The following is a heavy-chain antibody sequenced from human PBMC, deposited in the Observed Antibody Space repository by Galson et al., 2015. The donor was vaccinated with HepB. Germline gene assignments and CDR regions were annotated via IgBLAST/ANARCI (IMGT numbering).Heavy chain of an antibody. D-gene: IGHD6-19*01. Sequence: SLRLSCAASGFTFSNYGMHWVRQAPGKGLEWVAVISYDGRNKYYADSVKGRFTISRDNSKNTLYPQMNSLRAEDTALHYCAKDPYLYSALAGTMAGFDYWGQGTLVTVSS. J-gene: IGHJ4*02. CDR3: AKDPYLYSALAGTMAGFDY. CDR2: ISYDGRNK. V-gene: IGHV3-30*18. CDR1: GFTFSNYG.